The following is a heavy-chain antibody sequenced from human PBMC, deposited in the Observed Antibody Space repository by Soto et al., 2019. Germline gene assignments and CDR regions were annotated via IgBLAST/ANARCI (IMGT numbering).Heavy chain of an antibody. V-gene: IGHV4-4*02. CDR1: SVSVSGSYW. J-gene: IGHJ4*02. CDR3: ARSNWNYVRTLDY. D-gene: IGHD1-7*01. Sequence: QVQIQESGPGLVKPSGTLSLACSVSSVSVSGSYWCAWVRQPPGKGLEGIGEIDHSGHTNYNPSLKSRVTMSLDNSKNQFSLNLRSVTAADTAVYYCARSNWNYVRTLDYWGQGTQVIVSS. CDR2: IDHSGHT.